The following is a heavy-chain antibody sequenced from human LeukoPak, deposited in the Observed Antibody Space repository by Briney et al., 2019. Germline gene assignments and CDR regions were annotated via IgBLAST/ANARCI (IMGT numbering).Heavy chain of an antibody. Sequence: GGSLRLSCAASGFSFSNYWMHWVRQAPGKGLEWVANIKQDGSEKYYVDSVKGRFTISRDNAKNSLYLQMNSLRAEDTAVYYCARDSYYDVDYFDYWGQGTLVTVSS. CDR2: IKQDGSEK. CDR3: ARDSYYDVDYFDY. J-gene: IGHJ4*02. D-gene: IGHD3-22*01. V-gene: IGHV3-7*01. CDR1: GFSFSNYW.